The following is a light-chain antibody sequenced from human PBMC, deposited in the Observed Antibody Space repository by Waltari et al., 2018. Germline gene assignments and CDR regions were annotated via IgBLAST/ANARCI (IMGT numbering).Light chain of an antibody. V-gene: IGLV2-23*03. CDR1: SSDVGTFNL. CDR3: CSYARSSTFGVL. CDR2: EGS. J-gene: IGLJ2*01. Sequence: QSALTQPASVSGSPGQSITISCTGTSSDVGTFNLVSWYQHHPGNAPKLMIYEGSKRPSGVSKRFSASKSGNTASLTISGLQAEDEADYYCCSYARSSTFGVLFGGGTKLTVL.